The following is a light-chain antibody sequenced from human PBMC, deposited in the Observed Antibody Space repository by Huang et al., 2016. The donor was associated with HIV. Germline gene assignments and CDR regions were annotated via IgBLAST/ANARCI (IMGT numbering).Light chain of an antibody. Sequence: EIVLTQSPATLSLSPGERATLSCWASQSVSSYLAWSQQKPGQAPRLLIYDASTRATGIPARFSGSGSGTDFTLTISSLEPEDFAVYYCQQRSNWPLTFGGGTKVEIK. V-gene: IGKV3-11*01. CDR2: DAS. CDR3: QQRSNWPLT. CDR1: QSVSSY. J-gene: IGKJ4*01.